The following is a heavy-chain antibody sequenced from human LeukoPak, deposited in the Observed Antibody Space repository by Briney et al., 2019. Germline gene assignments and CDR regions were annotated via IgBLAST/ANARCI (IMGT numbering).Heavy chain of an antibody. Sequence: TLSLTCIVSGGSISSGSYYWSWIRQPAGKGLEWIGRVFTSGSTDYNPSLKSRVTMSVDTSKNQFSLKLSSVTAADTAVYYCARDRYYYDSSGYLFDYWGQGTLVTVSS. J-gene: IGHJ4*02. V-gene: IGHV4-61*02. CDR2: VFTSGST. D-gene: IGHD3-22*01. CDR1: GGSISSGSYY. CDR3: ARDRYYYDSSGYLFDY.